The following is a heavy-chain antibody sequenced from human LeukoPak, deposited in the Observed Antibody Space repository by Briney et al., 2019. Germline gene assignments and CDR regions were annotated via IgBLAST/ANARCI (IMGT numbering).Heavy chain of an antibody. CDR2: IQYDGSNK. CDR1: GFSFRSCG. J-gene: IGHJ4*02. D-gene: IGHD3-3*01. V-gene: IGHV3-30*02. CDR3: AKGAGVGFDY. Sequence: GGSLRLSCAASGFSFRSCGMHWVRPAPGKGLEWVTFIQYDGSNKYYADSVKGRFTVFRDNSKNTLFLQMNSLRPADTAVYYCAKGAGVGFDYWGQGTLVTVSS.